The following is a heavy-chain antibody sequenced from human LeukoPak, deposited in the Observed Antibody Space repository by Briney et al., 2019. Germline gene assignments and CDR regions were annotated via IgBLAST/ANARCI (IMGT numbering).Heavy chain of an antibody. CDR3: ASSTTFQAFDI. V-gene: IGHV4-31*03. CDR2: IYYSGST. CDR1: GGSVSSGGYY. J-gene: IGHJ3*02. D-gene: IGHD4-17*01. Sequence: SETLSLTCTVSGGSVSSGGYYWSWIRQHPGKGLEWIGYIYYSGSTYYNPSLKSRVTISVDTSKNQFSLKLSSVTAADTAVYYCASSTTFQAFDIWGQGTMVTVSS.